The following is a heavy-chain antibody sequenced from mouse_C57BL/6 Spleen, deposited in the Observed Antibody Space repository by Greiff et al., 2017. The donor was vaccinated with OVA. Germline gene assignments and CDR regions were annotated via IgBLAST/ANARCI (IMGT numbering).Heavy chain of an antibody. CDR3: ARDGTTVVAPYAMDY. CDR2: ISYDGSN. J-gene: IGHJ4*01. D-gene: IGHD1-1*01. CDR1: GYSITSGYY. V-gene: IGHV3-6*01. Sequence: VQLQQSGPGLVKPSQSLSLTCSVTGYSITSGYYWNWIRQFPGNKLEWMGYISYDGSNNYNPSLKNRISITRDTSKNQFFLKLNSVTTEDTATYYCARDGTTVVAPYAMDYWGQGTSVTVSS.